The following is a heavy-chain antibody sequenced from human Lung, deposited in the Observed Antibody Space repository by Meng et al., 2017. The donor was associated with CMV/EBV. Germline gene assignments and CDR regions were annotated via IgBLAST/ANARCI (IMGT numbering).Heavy chain of an antibody. CDR1: GGSFSGYY. J-gene: IGHJ4*02. V-gene: IGHV4-34*01. D-gene: IGHD2-2*01. CDR3: ARRRIGYCSSTSCLNFDY. Sequence: SXTXSLXCAVYGGSFSGYYWSWIRQPPGKGLEWIGEINHSGSTNYNPSLKSRVTISVDTSKNQFSLKLSSVTAADTAVYYCARRRIGYCSSTSCLNFDYWXQGTXVNGAS. CDR2: INHSGST.